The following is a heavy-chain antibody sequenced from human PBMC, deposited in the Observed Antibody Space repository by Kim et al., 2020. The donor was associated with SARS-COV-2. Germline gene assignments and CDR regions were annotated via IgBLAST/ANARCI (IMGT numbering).Heavy chain of an antibody. J-gene: IGHJ5*02. D-gene: IGHD3-10*01. CDR1: GGSISSGDYY. CDR3: ARERENGSGPLDWFDP. V-gene: IGHV4-30-4*01. Sequence: SETLSLTCTVSGGSISSGDYYWSWIRQPPGKGLEWIGYIYYSGSTYYNPSLKSRVTISVDTSKNQFSLKLSSVTAADTAVYYCARERENGSGPLDWFDPWGQGTLVTVSS. CDR2: IYYSGST.